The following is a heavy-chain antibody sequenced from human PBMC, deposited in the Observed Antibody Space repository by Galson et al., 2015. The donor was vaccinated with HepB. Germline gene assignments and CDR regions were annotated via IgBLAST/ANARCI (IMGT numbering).Heavy chain of an antibody. D-gene: IGHD6-19*01. CDR2: INPNSGGT. CDR1: GYTFTGYY. Sequence: SVKVSCKASGYTFTGYYMHWVRQAPGQGLEWMGWINPNSGGTNYAQKFQGWVTMTRDTSISTAYMELSRLRSDDTAVYYCARGRSSGWYPRARGKYYFDYWGQGTLVTVSS. V-gene: IGHV1-2*04. CDR3: ARGRSSGWYPRARGKYYFDY. J-gene: IGHJ4*02.